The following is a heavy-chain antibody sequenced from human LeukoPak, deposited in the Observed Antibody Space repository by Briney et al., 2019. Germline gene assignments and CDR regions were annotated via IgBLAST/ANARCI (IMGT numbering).Heavy chain of an antibody. V-gene: IGHV1-46*01. J-gene: IGHJ4*02. CDR2: ISPNGGST. D-gene: IGHD3-10*01. CDR3: ARDITVPDHDIGD. Sequence: ASVNVSCKASGYAFTTYYRHWLRQAPGQGPEWMGIISPNGGSTSYAQKFQGRVTMARDTSTSTVYMELSSLKSEDTAVYYCARDITVPDHDIGDWGQGTLVTASS. CDR1: GYAFTTYY.